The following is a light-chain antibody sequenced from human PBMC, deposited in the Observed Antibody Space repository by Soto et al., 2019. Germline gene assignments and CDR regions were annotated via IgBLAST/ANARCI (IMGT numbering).Light chain of an antibody. Sequence: SYELTQPSSVSVSPGQTARITCSGDVLAKKYARWFQQKPGQAPMLVIYKDSERPAGIPERFSGSSSGTTVTLTINGAQAEDEADYYCYSSADTSAVFGGGTKLTV. CDR3: YSSADTSAV. CDR2: KDS. V-gene: IGLV3-27*01. CDR1: VLAKKY. J-gene: IGLJ2*01.